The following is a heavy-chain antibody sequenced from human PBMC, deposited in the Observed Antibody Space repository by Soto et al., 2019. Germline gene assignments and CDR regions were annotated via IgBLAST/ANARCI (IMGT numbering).Heavy chain of an antibody. D-gene: IGHD3-10*01. J-gene: IGHJ6*03. CDR1: GYTFTSYG. CDR3: ARLYYGSGSYFRDYYYYYYMDV. Sequence: ASVKVSCKASGYTFTSYGISWVRLAPGQGLEWMGWISAYNGNTNYAQKLQGRVTMTTDTSTSTAYMELRSLRSDDTAVYYCARLYYGSGSYFRDYYYYYYMDVWGKGTTVTGSS. V-gene: IGHV1-18*01. CDR2: ISAYNGNT.